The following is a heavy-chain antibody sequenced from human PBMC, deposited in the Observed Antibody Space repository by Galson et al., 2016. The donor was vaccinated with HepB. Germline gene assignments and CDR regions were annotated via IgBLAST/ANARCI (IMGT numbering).Heavy chain of an antibody. V-gene: IGHV3-48*02. CDR1: RFSISSYS. CDR3: ARDGGQQLVRWERLRKVYYYYPMDV. CDR2: IGSGGSTI. Sequence: SLRLSCAASRFSISSYSFNWVRQAPGKGLEWVSHIGSGGSTISYADSVKGRFTISRDNAKHSLYLQMHSLRDEDTAVYYCARDGGQQLVRWERLRKVYYYYPMDVWGQGTTVTVSS. D-gene: IGHD6-13*01. J-gene: IGHJ6*02.